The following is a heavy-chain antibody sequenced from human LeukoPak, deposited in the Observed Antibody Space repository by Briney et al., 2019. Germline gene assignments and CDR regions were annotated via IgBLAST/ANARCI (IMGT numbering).Heavy chain of an antibody. CDR2: ISYDGSNK. V-gene: IGHV3-30-3*01. Sequence: GRSPRLSCAASGFTFSSYAMHWVRQAPGKGLEWVAVISYDGSNKYYADSVKGRFTISRDNSKNTLYLQMNSLRAEDTAVYYCARVVAAAGTRGVDYWGQGTLVTVSS. CDR3: ARVVAAAGTRGVDY. CDR1: GFTFSSYA. J-gene: IGHJ4*02. D-gene: IGHD6-13*01.